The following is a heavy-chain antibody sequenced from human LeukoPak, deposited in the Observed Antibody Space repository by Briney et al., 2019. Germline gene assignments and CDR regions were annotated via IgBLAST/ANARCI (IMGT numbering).Heavy chain of an antibody. CDR3: ARDLGNYGGNSGREGMDV. Sequence: GGSLRLSCAASGFTFSSYSMNWVRQAPGKGLEWVSSISSSSSYIYYADSVEGRFTISRDNAKNSLYLQMNSLRAEDTAVYYCARDLGNYGGNSGREGMDVWGQGTTVTVSS. J-gene: IGHJ6*02. CDR1: GFTFSSYS. CDR2: ISSSSSYI. D-gene: IGHD4-23*01. V-gene: IGHV3-21*01.